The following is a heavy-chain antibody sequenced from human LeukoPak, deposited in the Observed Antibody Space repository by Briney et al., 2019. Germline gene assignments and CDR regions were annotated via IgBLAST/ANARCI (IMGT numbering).Heavy chain of an antibody. CDR1: GGSISSYY. Sequence: PSETLSLTCTGAGGSISSYYWSWIRQPAGKGLEGIGRIYTSGSTNYNPSLKSRVTMAVDTSKNPFSLKLSSVTAADTAVYYCARGVVGATTGYYFDYWGQGTLVTVSS. J-gene: IGHJ4*02. CDR3: ARGVVGATTGYYFDY. CDR2: IYTSGST. D-gene: IGHD1-26*01. V-gene: IGHV4-4*07.